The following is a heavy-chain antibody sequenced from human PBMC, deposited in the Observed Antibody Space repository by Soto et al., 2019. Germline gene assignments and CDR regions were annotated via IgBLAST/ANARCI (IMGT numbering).Heavy chain of an antibody. CDR1: GFTVSSFG. Sequence: GGSLRLSCSGSGFTVSSFGMHWVRQAPGKGLEHVSTLSSNGIGTYYADSVKGRFTFSRDTSKNTLYLQMSSLRTEDTAVYYCVKDMGQAAVGIRYPYGLDVWGLGATVTVSS. J-gene: IGHJ6*02. V-gene: IGHV3-64D*06. D-gene: IGHD6-13*01. CDR2: LSSNGIGT. CDR3: VKDMGQAAVGIRYPYGLDV.